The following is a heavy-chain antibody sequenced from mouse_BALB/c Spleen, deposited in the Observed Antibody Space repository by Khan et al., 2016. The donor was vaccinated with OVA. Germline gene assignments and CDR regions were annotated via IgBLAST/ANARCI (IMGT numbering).Heavy chain of an antibody. D-gene: IGHD1-1*01. V-gene: IGHV5-6*01. CDR2: ISSGGSYT. CDR1: GFTFSTYG. Sequence: EVQGVESGGDLVKPGGSLKLSCAASGFTFSTYGMSWVRQTPDKRLEWVATISSGGSYTFYPDSVKGRFTISRDNANNTLYLQMTSLKSDDTAMYYCSRLAYYYASDGFAYWGQGTLVTVSA. J-gene: IGHJ3*01. CDR3: SRLAYYYASDGFAY.